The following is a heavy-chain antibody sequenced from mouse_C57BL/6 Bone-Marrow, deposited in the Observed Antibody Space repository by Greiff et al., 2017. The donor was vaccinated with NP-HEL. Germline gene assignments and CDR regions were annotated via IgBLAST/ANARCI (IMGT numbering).Heavy chain of an antibody. D-gene: IGHD1-1*01. Sequence: EVQVVESGGGLVKPGGSLKLSCAASGFTFSSYAMSWVRQTPEKRLEWVATISDGGSYTYYPDNVKGRFTISRDNAKNNLYLQMSHLKSEDTAMYYCAREVYGSSYPFAYWGQGTLVTVSA. V-gene: IGHV5-4*01. CDR2: ISDGGSYT. J-gene: IGHJ3*01. CDR3: AREVYGSSYPFAY. CDR1: GFTFSSYA.